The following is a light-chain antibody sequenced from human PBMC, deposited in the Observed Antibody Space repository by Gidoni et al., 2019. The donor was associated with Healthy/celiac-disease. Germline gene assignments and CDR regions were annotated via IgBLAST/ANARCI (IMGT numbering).Light chain of an antibody. CDR2: DAS. V-gene: IGKV3-11*01. Sequence: EIVLTQSPATLSLSPGERATLSCRASQSVSSYLAWYQQKPGQAPRLLIYDASNRATGIPARFSCIGSGTDFTLTISSLEPEDFAVYYCQQRSNWPPVTFXXXTRLEIK. CDR3: QQRSNWPPVT. J-gene: IGKJ5*01. CDR1: QSVSSY.